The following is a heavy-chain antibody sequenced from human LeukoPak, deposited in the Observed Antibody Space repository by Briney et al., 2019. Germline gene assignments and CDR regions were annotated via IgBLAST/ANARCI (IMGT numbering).Heavy chain of an antibody. Sequence: PGGSLRLSCAASGFTFSSYAMSWVRQAPGKGLEWVSAISGSGGSTYYADSVKGRFTISRDNSKNTLYLQMNSLRAEDTAVYYCAKEWLVAKYDFWSGYYEGYYFDYWGQGTLVTVSS. CDR1: GFTFSSYA. V-gene: IGHV3-23*01. J-gene: IGHJ4*02. D-gene: IGHD3-3*01. CDR3: AKEWLVAKYDFWSGYYEGYYFDY. CDR2: ISGSGGST.